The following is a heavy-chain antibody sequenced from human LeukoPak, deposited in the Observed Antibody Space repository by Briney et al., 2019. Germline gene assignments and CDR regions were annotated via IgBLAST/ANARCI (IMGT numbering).Heavy chain of an antibody. Sequence: ASVKVSCKASGYTFNGYYMHWVRQAPGQGLEWMGWIIPNSGGTNYAQKFQGGVTMTRDTSISTAYMEVSRLRSDDTAVYYCARDSYDSSGYGDAFDIWGQGTMVTVSS. J-gene: IGHJ3*02. CDR2: IIPNSGGT. V-gene: IGHV1-2*02. CDR1: GYTFNGYY. CDR3: ARDSYDSSGYGDAFDI. D-gene: IGHD3-22*01.